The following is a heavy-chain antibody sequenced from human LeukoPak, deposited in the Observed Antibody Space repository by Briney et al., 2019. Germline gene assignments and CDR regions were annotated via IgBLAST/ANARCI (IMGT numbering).Heavy chain of an antibody. CDR3: ARECDGDCYSAFDI. Sequence: ASVKVTCKASGYTFTNYAMNWVREAPEQVLEWMGWIHTYTGNPTYAQGFTGRFVFSLDTSVSTAYLQISSLKAEDTAVYYCARECDGDCYSAFDIWGQGTKVTVSS. D-gene: IGHD2-21*02. CDR2: IHTYTGNP. J-gene: IGHJ3*02. V-gene: IGHV7-4-1*02. CDR1: GYTFTNYA.